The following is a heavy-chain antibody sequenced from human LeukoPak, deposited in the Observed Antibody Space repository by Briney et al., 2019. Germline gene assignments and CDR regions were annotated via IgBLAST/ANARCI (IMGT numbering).Heavy chain of an antibody. Sequence: PSKTLSLTCTVSGGSISSDDYYWTWIRQPPEKGLEWIGYIYYSGNTYYNPSLKSRVSISVDTSKNQFSLKLSSVTAADTAVYYCARSTTVVTPVDYWGQGTLVTVSP. CDR3: ARSTTVVTPVDY. V-gene: IGHV4-30-4*01. CDR1: GGSISSDDYY. CDR2: IYYSGNT. J-gene: IGHJ4*02. D-gene: IGHD4-23*01.